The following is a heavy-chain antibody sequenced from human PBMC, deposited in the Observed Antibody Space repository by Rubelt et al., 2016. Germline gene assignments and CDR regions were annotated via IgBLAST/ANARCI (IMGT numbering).Heavy chain of an antibody. J-gene: IGHJ4*02. CDR3: ARAGVIRGHPTNFAY. CDR1: GGSISSYY. Sequence: WLTCTVSGGSISSYYWSWIRQPPGKGLEWIGYIYYSGSTNYNPSLKSRVTISVDTSKNQFSLKLTSVTAADTAVYYCARAGVIRGHPTNFAYWGQGTLVTVSA. V-gene: IGHV4-59*01. CDR2: IYYSGST. D-gene: IGHD3-3*02.